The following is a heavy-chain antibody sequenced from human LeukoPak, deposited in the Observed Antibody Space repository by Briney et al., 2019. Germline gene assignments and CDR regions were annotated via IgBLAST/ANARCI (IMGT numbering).Heavy chain of an antibody. CDR1: GGTFNSYA. CDR2: INPNSGGT. V-gene: IGHV1-8*02. D-gene: IGHD2-15*01. CDR3: ATDPVGYCSANGCYSVDY. J-gene: IGHJ4*02. Sequence: ASVKVSCKASGGTFNSYAISWVRQAPGQGLEWMGWINPNSGGTNYAQKFQGRLTMTEDTSTDTAYMELSSLRSDDTAVYYCATDPVGYCSANGCYSVDYWGQGTLVTVSS.